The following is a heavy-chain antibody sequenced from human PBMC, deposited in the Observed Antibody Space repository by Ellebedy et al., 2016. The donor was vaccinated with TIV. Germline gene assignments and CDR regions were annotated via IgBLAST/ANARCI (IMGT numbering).Heavy chain of an antibody. Sequence: SVKVSXXASGGTFSSYAISWVRQAPGQGLEWMGRIIPIVGIANYAQKFQGRVTITADKSTSTVYMELTSLRSEDTAVYYCASGCGSDCYSGYWGQGTLVTVSS. CDR3: ASGCGSDCYSGY. D-gene: IGHD2-21*02. CDR1: GGTFSSYA. J-gene: IGHJ4*02. CDR2: IIPIVGIA. V-gene: IGHV1-69*04.